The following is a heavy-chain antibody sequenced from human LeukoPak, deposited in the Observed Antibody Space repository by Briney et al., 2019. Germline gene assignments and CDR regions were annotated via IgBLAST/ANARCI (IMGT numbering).Heavy chain of an antibody. Sequence: PGGSLRLSCAAPGFTFDDYAMHWVRQAPGKGLGWGSGISWNSDNIGYADSVKGRFTVSRDNAKNSLYLQMNSLRAEDTALYYCAGTGYYYYGMDVWGQGTTVTVSS. CDR1: GFTFDDYA. V-gene: IGHV3-9*01. D-gene: IGHD6-13*01. J-gene: IGHJ6*02. CDR3: AGTGYYYYGMDV. CDR2: ISWNSDNI.